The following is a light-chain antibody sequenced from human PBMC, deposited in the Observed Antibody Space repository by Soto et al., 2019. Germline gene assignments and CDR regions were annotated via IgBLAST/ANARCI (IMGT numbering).Light chain of an antibody. Sequence: IQLTQSPSSLSASVGDRVTITCRASQSVQTWLAWFQQKPGKAPKLLIYKATTLETGVPSRFSGSGSETESTLTISSLQPDDLGTYYCQQYNNYFTFGQGTKV. V-gene: IGKV1-5*03. CDR3: QQYNNYFT. CDR2: KAT. J-gene: IGKJ1*01. CDR1: QSVQTW.